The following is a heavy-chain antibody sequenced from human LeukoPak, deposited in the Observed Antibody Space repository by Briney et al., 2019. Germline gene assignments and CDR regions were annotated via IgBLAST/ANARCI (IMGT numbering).Heavy chain of an antibody. V-gene: IGHV3-23*01. D-gene: IGHD3-10*01. CDR2: ISGSGGST. J-gene: IGHJ4*02. Sequence: GGSLRLSCAASGFTFSSYGMSWVRQAPGKGLEWVSAISGSGGSTYYADSVKGRFTISRDNSKNTLYLQMNSLGAEDTAVYYCAVIMVRGVINYWGQGTLVTVSS. CDR1: GFTFSSYG. CDR3: AVIMVRGVINY.